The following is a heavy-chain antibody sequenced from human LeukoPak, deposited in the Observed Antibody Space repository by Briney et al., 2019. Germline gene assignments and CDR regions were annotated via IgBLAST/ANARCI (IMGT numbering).Heavy chain of an antibody. D-gene: IGHD3-3*01. CDR2: ISGSGGST. V-gene: IGHV3-23*01. J-gene: IGHJ6*03. CDR3: ANPAATIFGVVTPMDV. CDR1: GFTFSSYA. Sequence: PGGSLRLSCAASGFTFSSYAMSWVRQAPGKGLEWVSVISGSGGSTYYADSVKGRFTISRDNSKNTLYLQMKSLRAEDTAVYYCANPAATIFGVVTPMDVWGKGTTVTVSS.